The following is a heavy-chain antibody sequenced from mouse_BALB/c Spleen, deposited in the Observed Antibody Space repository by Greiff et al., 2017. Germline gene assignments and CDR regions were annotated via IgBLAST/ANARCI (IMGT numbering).Heavy chain of an antibody. D-gene: IGHD2-10*01. CDR2: ILPGSGST. V-gene: IGHV1-9*01. CDR3: ARRGAYYGNYTWFAY. Sequence: VKLVESGAELMKPGASVTISCKATGYTFSSYWIEWVKQRPGHGLEWIGEILPGSGSTNYNEKFKGKATFTADTSSNTAYMQLSSLTSEDSAVYYCARRGAYYGNYTWFAYWGQGTLVTVSA. CDR1: GYTFSSYW. J-gene: IGHJ3*01.